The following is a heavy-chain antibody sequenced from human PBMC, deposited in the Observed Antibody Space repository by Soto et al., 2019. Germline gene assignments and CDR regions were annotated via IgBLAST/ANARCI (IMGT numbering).Heavy chain of an antibody. V-gene: IGHV3-23*01. D-gene: IGHD3-10*01. CDR3: GSPMVRGASGRVDF. CDR1: GFTFGNYA. Sequence: EVQLLESGGGLVHPGGSLRLSCAASGFTFGNYAMNWVRQAPGKGLEWISGLSANGGSTYYADSVSGRFTISRDNSKNTLYLQMDSLRVEDTAVYYCGSPMVRGASGRVDFWGQGTLVTVSS. CDR2: LSANGGST. J-gene: IGHJ4*02.